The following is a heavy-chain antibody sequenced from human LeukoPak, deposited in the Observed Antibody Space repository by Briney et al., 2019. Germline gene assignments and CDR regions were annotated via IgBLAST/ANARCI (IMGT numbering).Heavy chain of an antibody. CDR1: GGSISSGDYY. V-gene: IGHV4-30-4*01. CDR3: ARAAVVAATPLLVDY. J-gene: IGHJ4*02. Sequence: SETLSLTCTVSGGSISSGDYYWSWIRQPPGKGLEWIGYIYYSGSTYYNPSLKSRVTISVDTSKNQFSLKLSSVTAADTAVYYCARAAVVAATPLLVDYWGQGTLVTVSS. D-gene: IGHD2-15*01. CDR2: IYYSGST.